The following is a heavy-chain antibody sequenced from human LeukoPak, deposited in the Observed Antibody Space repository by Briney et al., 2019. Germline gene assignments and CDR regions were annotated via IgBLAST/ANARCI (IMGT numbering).Heavy chain of an antibody. V-gene: IGHV3-23*01. Sequence: GGSLRLSCAASGFTFSSYAMSWVRQAPGKGLEWVSAISGSGGSTYYADSVKGRFAISRDNSKNTLYLQMNSLRAEDTAVYYCAKGGYYDSSGYVDYWGQGTLVTVSS. CDR2: ISGSGGST. CDR1: GFTFSSYA. CDR3: AKGGYYDSSGYVDY. D-gene: IGHD3-22*01. J-gene: IGHJ4*02.